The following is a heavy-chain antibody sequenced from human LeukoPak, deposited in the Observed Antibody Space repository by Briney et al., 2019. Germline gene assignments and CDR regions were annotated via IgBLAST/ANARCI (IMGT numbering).Heavy chain of an antibody. J-gene: IGHJ4*02. Sequence: ASVKVSCKASGYTFTSYGISWVRQAPGQGLEWMGWIGAYNGNTNYAQKLQGRVTMTTDTSTSTAYMELRSLRSDDTAVYYCARDDYYDSSGLEHFDYWGQGTLVTVSS. CDR1: GYTFTSYG. CDR3: ARDDYYDSSGLEHFDY. V-gene: IGHV1-18*01. CDR2: IGAYNGNT. D-gene: IGHD3-22*01.